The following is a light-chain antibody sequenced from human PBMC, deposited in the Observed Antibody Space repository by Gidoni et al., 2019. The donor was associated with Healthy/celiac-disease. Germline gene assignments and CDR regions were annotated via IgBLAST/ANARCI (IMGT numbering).Light chain of an antibody. V-gene: IGKV3-11*01. CDR3: QQRSNWRHT. CDR2: DAS. CDR1: QSVSSY. Sequence: EIVLTQSPATLSLSPGERATLSCRASQSVSSYLAWYQQKPGQAPRLLIYDASNRATGIPDRFSGSGSGTDFTLTISSLEPEDFAVYYCQQRSNWRHTFGQXTKLEIK. J-gene: IGKJ2*01.